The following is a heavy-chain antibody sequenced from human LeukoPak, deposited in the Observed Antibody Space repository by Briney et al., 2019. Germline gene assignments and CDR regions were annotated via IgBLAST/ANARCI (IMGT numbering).Heavy chain of an antibody. CDR3: ASVRAGDDFDY. CDR1: GHTFSGYH. Sequence: ASVKVSCKASGHTFSGYHMQWVRQAPEQGLEWMGWISPKSGDTKSGQKFQGRVTLTRDTSISTAYMELSRLTSDDTAVYYCASVRAGDDFDYWGQGTLVTVSS. D-gene: IGHD3-16*01. J-gene: IGHJ4*02. CDR2: ISPKSGDT. V-gene: IGHV1-2*02.